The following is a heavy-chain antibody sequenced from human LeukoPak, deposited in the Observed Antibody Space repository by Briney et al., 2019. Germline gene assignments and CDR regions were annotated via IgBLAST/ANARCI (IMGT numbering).Heavy chain of an antibody. D-gene: IGHD3-10*01. CDR3: AKVPGVVTMVRGGEGYFDY. J-gene: IGHJ4*02. CDR2: ISGSGGST. V-gene: IGHV3-23*01. CDR1: GFTFSSYW. Sequence: GSLRLSCAASGFTFSSYWMSWVRQAPGKGLEWVSAISGSGGSTYYADSVKGRFTISRDNSKNTLYLQMNSLRAEDTAVYYCAKVPGVVTMVRGGEGYFDYWGRGTLVTVSS.